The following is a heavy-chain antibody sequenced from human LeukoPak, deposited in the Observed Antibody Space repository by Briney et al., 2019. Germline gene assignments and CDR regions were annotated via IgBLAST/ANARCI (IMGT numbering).Heavy chain of an antibody. J-gene: IGHJ4*02. D-gene: IGHD3-9*01. V-gene: IGHV1-8*01. CDR1: GYTFTSYD. CDR2: MNPINGNT. CDR3: AGGLATTTWTIAMTGLDH. Sequence: ASVKVSCTSSGYTFTSYDINWVRQATGQGLEWMGWMNPINGNTGYAQKFQGRVTMTRDTSISTAYMELSSLSSEDTAVHYCAGGLATTTWTIAMTGLDHWGPGTLVTVSS.